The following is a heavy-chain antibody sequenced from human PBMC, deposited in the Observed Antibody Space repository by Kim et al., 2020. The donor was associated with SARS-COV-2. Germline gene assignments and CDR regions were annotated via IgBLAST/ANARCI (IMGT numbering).Heavy chain of an antibody. CDR2: ISGSGGST. J-gene: IGHJ4*02. Sequence: GGSLRLSCAASGFTFSSYAMSWVRQAPGKGLEWVSAISGSGGSTYYADSVKGRFTISRDNSKNTLYLQMNSLRAEDTAVYYCAKEGVNYYDSSGYYSDYWGQGTLVTVSS. CDR1: GFTFSSYA. CDR3: AKEGVNYYDSSGYYSDY. V-gene: IGHV3-23*01. D-gene: IGHD3-22*01.